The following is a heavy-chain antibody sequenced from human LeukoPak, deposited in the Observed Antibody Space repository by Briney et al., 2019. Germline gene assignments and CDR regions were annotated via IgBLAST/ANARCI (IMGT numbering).Heavy chain of an antibody. D-gene: IGHD3-10*01. CDR1: GYTLTELS. CDR2: FDPEDDET. V-gene: IGHV1-24*01. CDR3: ATDQRGAGLGFVYGSGSFNGLDV. Sequence: GASVKVSCKVSGYTLTELSMHWVRQAPGKGLEWMGGFDPEDDETIYAQKFQGRVTMTEDTSTDTGYMELSSLRSEDTAVYYCATDQRGAGLGFVYGSGSFNGLDVWGQGTTVTVSS. J-gene: IGHJ6*02.